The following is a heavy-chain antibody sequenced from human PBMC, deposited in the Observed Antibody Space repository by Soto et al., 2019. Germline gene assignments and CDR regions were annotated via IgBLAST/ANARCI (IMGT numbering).Heavy chain of an antibody. CDR1: GGSFSGYY. CDR2: INHSGST. Sequence: PSETLSLTCAVYGGSFSGYYWSWIRQPPGKGLEWIGEINHSGSTNYNPSLKSRVTIPVDTSKNQFSLKLSSVTAADTAVYYCARGDRYYYYGMDVWGQGTTVTVSS. J-gene: IGHJ6*02. V-gene: IGHV4-34*01. CDR3: ARGDRYYYYGMDV.